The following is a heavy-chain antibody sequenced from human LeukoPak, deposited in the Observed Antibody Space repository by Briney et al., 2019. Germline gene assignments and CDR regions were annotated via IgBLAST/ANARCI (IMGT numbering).Heavy chain of an antibody. CDR2: IHYSGST. Sequence: PSETLSLTCTASGGSISGSSYYWGWIRQPPGKGLEWIGSIHYSGSTYYNPSLKSRVTISVDTSKNQFSLKLSSVTAADTAVYYCARHPNYMDVWGKGTTVTVSS. J-gene: IGHJ6*03. CDR1: GGSISGSSYY. V-gene: IGHV4-39*01. CDR3: ARHPNYMDV.